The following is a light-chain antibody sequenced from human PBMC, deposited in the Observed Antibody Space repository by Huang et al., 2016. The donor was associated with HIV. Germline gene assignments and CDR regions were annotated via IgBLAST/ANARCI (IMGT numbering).Light chain of an antibody. J-gene: IGKJ1*01. Sequence: EIVMTQSTATLSVSPGERATRSCRASQSVGSNLAWYQQRRGQAPRLLIYAASTRATGIPARFSGSGSRTEFTLTVSSLQSEDFAFYYCQQRYSWPRTFGQGTRV. V-gene: IGKV3-15*01. CDR2: AAS. CDR1: QSVGSN. CDR3: QQRYSWPRT.